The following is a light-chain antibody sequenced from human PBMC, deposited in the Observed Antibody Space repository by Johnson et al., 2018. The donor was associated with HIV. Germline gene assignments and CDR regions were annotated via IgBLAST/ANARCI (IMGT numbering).Light chain of an antibody. CDR1: SSNVGSSF. V-gene: IGLV1-51*01. J-gene: IGLJ1*01. CDR2: DNN. Sequence: VLTQPPSVSAAPGQTVTISCSGSSSNVGSSFVSWYRQVPGTAPKLLIYDNNKRPSGIPDRFSRSKSGTSATLGITGLHTGDEADYYCGTWDSSLSVLYVFGTGTKVTVL. CDR3: GTWDSSLSVLYV.